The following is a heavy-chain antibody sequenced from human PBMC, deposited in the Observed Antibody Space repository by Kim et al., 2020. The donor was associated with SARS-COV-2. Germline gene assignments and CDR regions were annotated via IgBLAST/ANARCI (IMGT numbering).Heavy chain of an antibody. D-gene: IGHD6-13*01. CDR2: FDPEDGET. CDR3: ATGILGYRIAAAGTPYYGMDV. V-gene: IGHV1-24*01. Sequence: ASVKVSCKVSGYTLTELSMHWVRQAPGKGLEWMGGFDPEDGETIYAQKFQGRVTMTEDTSTDTAYMELSSLRSEDTAVYYCATGILGYRIAAAGTPYYGMDVWGQGTTVTVSS. J-gene: IGHJ6*02. CDR1: GYTLTELS.